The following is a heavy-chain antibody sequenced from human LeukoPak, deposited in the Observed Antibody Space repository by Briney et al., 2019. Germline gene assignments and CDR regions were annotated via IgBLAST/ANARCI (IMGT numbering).Heavy chain of an antibody. CDR3: ARDRGRDFDWLPYNWFDP. D-gene: IGHD3-9*01. J-gene: IGHJ5*02. Sequence: PGGSLRLSCAVSGFTFSSYAMHWVRQAPGKGLEWVAVISYDGSNKYYADSVKGRFTISRDNSKNTLYLQMNSLRAEDTAVYYCARDRGRDFDWLPYNWFDPWGQGTLVTVSS. V-gene: IGHV3-30-3*01. CDR1: GFTFSSYA. CDR2: ISYDGSNK.